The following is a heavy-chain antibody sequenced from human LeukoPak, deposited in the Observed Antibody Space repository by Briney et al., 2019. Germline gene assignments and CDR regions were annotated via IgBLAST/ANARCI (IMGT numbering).Heavy chain of an antibody. V-gene: IGHV2-70*04. CDR1: GFSLSTSGMR. CDR2: IDWDDDK. D-gene: IGHD3-10*01. J-gene: IGHJ4*02. CDR3: ARIVGSGSSDY. Sequence: SGPALVKPTQTLTLTCTFSGFSLSTSGMRVTWIRQPPGKALEWLARIDWDDDKYYSTSLQTRLTISKDTSKNQVVLTMTNMDPVDTATYYCARIVGSGSSDYWGQGTLVTVSS.